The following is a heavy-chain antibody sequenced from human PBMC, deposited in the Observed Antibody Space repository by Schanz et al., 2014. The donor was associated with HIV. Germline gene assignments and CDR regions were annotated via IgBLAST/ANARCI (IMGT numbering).Heavy chain of an antibody. CDR2: ISGGGGST. CDR1: GFRFSSHA. J-gene: IGHJ5*02. V-gene: IGHV3-23*01. CDR3: AKALTSSAAGNFDP. Sequence: EVQLLESGGGLVQPGESLRLSCAVSGFRFSSHAMTWVRQAPGKGLEWVSGISGGGGSTYYADSVKGRFTVSRDNAKNSLYLQMNSLRAEDTAVYYCAKALTSSAAGNFDPWGQGTLVTVSS. D-gene: IGHD6-13*01.